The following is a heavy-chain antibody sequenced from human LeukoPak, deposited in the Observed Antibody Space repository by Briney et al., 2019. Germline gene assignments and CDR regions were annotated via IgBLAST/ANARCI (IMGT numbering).Heavy chain of an antibody. CDR2: IHPRSGDT. V-gene: IGHV1-2*02. CDR1: GYSFTAFF. J-gene: IGHJ4*02. D-gene: IGHD3-10*01. CDR3: ARDGVYGTGSYYRWSFDY. Sequence: ASVKVSCRASGYSFTAFFIHWVRQAPGQGLEWMGWIHPRSGDTRYAQKFQGRVTMARDTSISTVYMDLSSLGSDDTAVYYCARDGVYGTGSYYRWSFDYWGQGILVTVSS.